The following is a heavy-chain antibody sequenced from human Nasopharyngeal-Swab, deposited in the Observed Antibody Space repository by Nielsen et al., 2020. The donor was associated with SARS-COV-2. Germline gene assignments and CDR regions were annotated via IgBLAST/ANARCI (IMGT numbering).Heavy chain of an antibody. V-gene: IGHV3-74*01. CDR2: INSDGSST. CDR3: ARGANWFDP. CDR1: GFTFSSYW. J-gene: IGHJ5*02. Sequence: GVLKISCAASGFTFSSYWMHWVRQAPGKGLVWVSRINSDGSSTSYADSVKGRFTISRDNAKNTLYLQMNSLRAEDTAVYYCARGANWFDPWGQGTLVTVSS.